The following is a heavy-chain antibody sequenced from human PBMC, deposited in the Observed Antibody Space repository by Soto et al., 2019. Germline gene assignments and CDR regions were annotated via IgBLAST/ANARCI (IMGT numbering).Heavy chain of an antibody. CDR2: IIPIFGTA. J-gene: IGHJ6*02. D-gene: IGHD3-22*01. CDR1: GGTFSSYA. V-gene: IGHV1-69*13. CDR3: ARGFSSGYSRHYYYYGMDV. Sequence: GXSVKVCWTGSGGTFSSYAIRLVRQAPGQGLEWMGGIIPIFGTANYAQKFQGRVTITSDESTSTAYMELSSLRSEDTAVYYCARGFSSGYSRHYYYYGMDVWGQGTTVTVSS.